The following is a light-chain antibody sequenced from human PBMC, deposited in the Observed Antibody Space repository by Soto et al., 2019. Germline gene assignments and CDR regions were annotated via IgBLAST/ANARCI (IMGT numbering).Light chain of an antibody. Sequence: QSVLIQPASVSGSPGQSITISCTGTISDIGSYDRVSWYQRHPGRAPKLMIYEDTRRPSGISNRFSGSKSGITASLTISGLQAEDEADYYCCSYAGSDIYVVFGGGTKLTVL. CDR3: CSYAGSDIYVV. J-gene: IGLJ2*01. CDR2: EDT. CDR1: ISDIGSYDR. V-gene: IGLV2-23*01.